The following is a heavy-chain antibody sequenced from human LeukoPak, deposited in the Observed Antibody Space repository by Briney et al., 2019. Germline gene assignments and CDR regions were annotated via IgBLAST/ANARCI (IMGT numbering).Heavy chain of an antibody. D-gene: IGHD4-11*01. CDR2: IIPIFGTA. J-gene: IGHJ5*02. Sequence: ASVKVSCKASGGTFSSYAISWVRQAPGQGLEWMGGIIPIFGTANYAQKFQGRVTMTEDTSTDTAYMELSSLRSEDTAVYYCATAYRNYVRNCFDPWGQGTLVTVSS. CDR3: ATAYRNYVRNCFDP. CDR1: GGTFSSYA. V-gene: IGHV1-69*06.